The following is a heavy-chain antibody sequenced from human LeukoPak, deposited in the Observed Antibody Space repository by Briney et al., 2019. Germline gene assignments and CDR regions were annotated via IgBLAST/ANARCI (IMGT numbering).Heavy chain of an antibody. D-gene: IGHD1-7*01. CDR1: GGSISSYY. J-gene: IGHJ4*02. CDR3: ARDRSNWNYEFSFDY. CDR2: IYTSGST. Sequence: SETLSLTCTVSGGSISSYYWSWIRQPAGKGLEWIGRIYTSGSTNYNPSLKSRVTMSVDTSKNQFSLKLSSETAADTAVYYCARDRSNWNYEFSFDYWGQGTLVTVSS. V-gene: IGHV4-4*07.